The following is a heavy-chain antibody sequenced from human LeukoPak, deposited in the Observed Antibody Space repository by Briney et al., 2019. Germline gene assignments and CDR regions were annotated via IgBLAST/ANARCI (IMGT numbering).Heavy chain of an antibody. CDR3: ARDRGGTYVY. CDR2: IYYSGST. J-gene: IGHJ4*02. D-gene: IGHD1-1*01. Sequence: SETLSLTCTVSGGSISSYYWSWLRQPPGKGLEWIGYIYYSGSTNYNPSLKSRVTISVDTSKNQFSLKLTSVTAADTAVYYCARDRGGTYVYWGQGTLVTVSS. CDR1: GGSISSYY. V-gene: IGHV4-59*01.